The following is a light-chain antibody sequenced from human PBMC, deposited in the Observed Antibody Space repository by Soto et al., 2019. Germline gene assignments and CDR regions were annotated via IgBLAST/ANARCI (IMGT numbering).Light chain of an antibody. CDR1: QSLVHSDGIAY. Sequence: DVVITQSPLSLPFTLRHPASISCRSNQSLVHSDGIAYFSWFQQRPGRSPRRLIYKVSNRDSGVPARFSGSGSGTDFALKISRVEAEDVGVYYCMQGTHWPITFGQGTRLEIK. CDR2: KVS. J-gene: IGKJ5*01. CDR3: MQGTHWPIT. V-gene: IGKV2-30*02.